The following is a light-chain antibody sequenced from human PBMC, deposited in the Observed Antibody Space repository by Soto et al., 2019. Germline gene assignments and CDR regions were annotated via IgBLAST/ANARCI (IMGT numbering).Light chain of an antibody. Sequence: EVVMTKSPATLSVSPGERATLSCRASQSVSSALAWYQHKPGQAPRLLIYGASSRATGIPVRFSGSGSGTEFTLTISSLQSEDVAVYYCQHYKNRPLTFGGGTKVDSK. CDR1: QSVSSA. J-gene: IGKJ4*01. CDR2: GAS. CDR3: QHYKNRPLT. V-gene: IGKV3-15*01.